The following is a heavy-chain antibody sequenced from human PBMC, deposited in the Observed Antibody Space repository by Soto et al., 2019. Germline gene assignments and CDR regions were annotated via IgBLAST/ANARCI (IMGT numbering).Heavy chain of an antibody. Sequence: EVQLVESGGVLVQPGGSLRLSCAVSGFTFSRSWMSWVRQSPGKGLEWVANINGDGSEGYYVDSVKGRFTISRDNAKNSLYLQMNSLRADDTAVYYCARELVVGPAEYFQHWGQGTLVTVSS. V-gene: IGHV3-7*01. D-gene: IGHD3-22*01. CDR1: GFTFSRSW. CDR3: ARELVVGPAEYFQH. J-gene: IGHJ1*01. CDR2: INGDGSEG.